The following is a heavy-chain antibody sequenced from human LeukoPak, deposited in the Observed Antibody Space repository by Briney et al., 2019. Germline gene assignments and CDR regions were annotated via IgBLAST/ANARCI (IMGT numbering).Heavy chain of an antibody. V-gene: IGHV4-59*01. CDR1: GGSISNYF. Sequence: SETLSLTCSVSGGSISNYFWSWIRQPPGKGLECIGFIYYSETTNYNPSFKSRVTISVDTSKNQFSLKLNSVTAADTAVYYCARDGSSTYYYYMDVWGKGTTVTISS. CDR3: ARDGSSTYYYYMDV. J-gene: IGHJ6*03. D-gene: IGHD1-26*01. CDR2: IYYSETT.